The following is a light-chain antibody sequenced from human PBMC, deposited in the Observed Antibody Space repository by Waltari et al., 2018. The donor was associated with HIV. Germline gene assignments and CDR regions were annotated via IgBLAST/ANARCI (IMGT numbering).Light chain of an antibody. J-gene: IGKJ1*01. CDR1: QTVLYSTNNKNY. CDR2: WAS. Sequence: DIVMTQSPDSLAVSLGERATVNCTSSQTVLYSTNNKNYLAWYQQKPGQPPKLLIHWASTRESGVPDRFSGGGSGTDFTLTISSLQAEDVAVYYCQQYYSTPWTFGQGTKVEIK. V-gene: IGKV4-1*01. CDR3: QQYYSTPWT.